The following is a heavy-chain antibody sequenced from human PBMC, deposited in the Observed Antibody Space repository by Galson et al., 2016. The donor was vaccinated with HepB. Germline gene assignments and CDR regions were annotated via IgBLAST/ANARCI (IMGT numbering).Heavy chain of an antibody. J-gene: IGHJ4*02. D-gene: IGHD1-26*01. V-gene: IGHV3-30*04. CDR2: ISHDGDTK. Sequence: SLRLSCAASGFNFNNFPMHWVRQAPGKGLVWVSVISHDGDTKWYADSVKGRFTISRDGSRNTVYLQMNGLRAEDTAVYYCARDPTWGAPDYFDYWGQGTLVTVSS. CDR1: GFNFNNFP. CDR3: ARDPTWGAPDYFDY.